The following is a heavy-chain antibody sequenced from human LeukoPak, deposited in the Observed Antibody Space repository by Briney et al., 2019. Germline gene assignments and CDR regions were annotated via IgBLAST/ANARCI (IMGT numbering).Heavy chain of an antibody. V-gene: IGHV3-23*01. Sequence: GGSLRLSCAASGFTFSSYAMSWVRQAPGKGLEWVSSISGSGGSTHYADSVKGRFTISRDNPKNTLYLQMNSLRAENTAVYYCAKDSASGSSFPSALDYWGQGTLVTVSS. CDR3: AKDSASGSSFPSALDY. CDR1: GFTFSSYA. D-gene: IGHD6-6*01. CDR2: ISGSGGST. J-gene: IGHJ4*02.